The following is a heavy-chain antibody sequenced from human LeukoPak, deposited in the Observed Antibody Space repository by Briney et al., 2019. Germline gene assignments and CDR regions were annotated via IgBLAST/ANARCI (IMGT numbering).Heavy chain of an antibody. V-gene: IGHV3-30*18. D-gene: IGHD1-26*01. CDR2: ISYDGSNK. CDR1: GFTFSSYG. J-gene: IGHJ4*02. Sequence: GGSLRLSCEASGFTFSSYGMHWVRQAPGKGLEWVAVISYDGSNKYYADSVKGRFTISRDNSKNTLYLQMNSLRAEDTAVYYCANGSYLDYWGQGTLVTVSS. CDR3: ANGSYLDY.